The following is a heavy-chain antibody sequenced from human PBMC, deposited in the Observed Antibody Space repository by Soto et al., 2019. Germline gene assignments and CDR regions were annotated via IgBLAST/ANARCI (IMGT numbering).Heavy chain of an antibody. CDR1: GFTFDDYA. D-gene: IGHD3-10*01. V-gene: IGHV3-9*01. J-gene: IGHJ6*03. CDR3: AKDKGSGFYYYYYIDV. CDR2: ISWNSGSI. Sequence: GGSLRLSCAASGFTFDDYAMHWVRQAPGKGLEWVSGISWNSGSIGYADSVKGRFTISRDNAKNSLYLQMNSLRAGDTALYYCAKDKGSGFYYYYYIDVWGKGTTVTVSS.